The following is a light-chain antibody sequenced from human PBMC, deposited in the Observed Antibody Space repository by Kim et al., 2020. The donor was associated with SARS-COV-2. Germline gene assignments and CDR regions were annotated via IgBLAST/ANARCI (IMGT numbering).Light chain of an antibody. CDR2: GAS. V-gene: IGKV3-15*01. J-gene: IGKJ4*01. CDR1: RSIGRY. CDR3: QQYNHWPPLT. Sequence: SPGERATLTFRASRSIGRYLAWYQQKPGQAPRLLIYGASTRATGIPARFSGSGSGAEFALTISSLQSGDFAVYYCQQYNHWPPLTFGGGTKVDIK.